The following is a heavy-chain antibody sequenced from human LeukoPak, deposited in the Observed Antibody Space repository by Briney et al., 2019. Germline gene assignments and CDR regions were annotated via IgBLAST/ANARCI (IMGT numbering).Heavy chain of an antibody. Sequence: ASVKVSCKASGYTFTSYDINWVRQATGQGLEWMGWMNPNSGNTGYAQKFQGRVTITRNTSIRTAYMEQSSLSSEDTAVYYCARGSAVAGTFVYWGQGTLVTVSS. CDR2: MNPNSGNT. J-gene: IGHJ4*02. CDR3: ARGSAVAGTFVY. D-gene: IGHD6-19*01. V-gene: IGHV1-8*03. CDR1: GYTFTSYD.